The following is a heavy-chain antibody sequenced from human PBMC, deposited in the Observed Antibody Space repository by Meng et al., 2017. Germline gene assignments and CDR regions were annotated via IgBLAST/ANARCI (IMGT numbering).Heavy chain of an antibody. CDR2: IYSGGST. J-gene: IGHJ3*02. CDR3: ARVSRTRGAFDI. CDR1: GFTVSSNY. V-gene: IGHV3-53*01. Sequence: ETLSLTCAASGFTVSSNYMSWVRQAPGKGLEWVSVIYSGGSTYYADSVKGRFTISRDNSKNTLYPQMNSLRAEDTAVYYCARVSRTRGAFDIWGQGTMVTVSS. D-gene: IGHD1-14*01.